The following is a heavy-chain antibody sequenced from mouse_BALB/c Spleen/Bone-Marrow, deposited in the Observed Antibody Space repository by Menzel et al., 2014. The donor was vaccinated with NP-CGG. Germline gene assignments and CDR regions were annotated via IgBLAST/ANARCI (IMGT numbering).Heavy chain of an antibody. CDR2: IDPYYGGT. CDR3: ARDGYYEGFYAMDY. D-gene: IGHD2-3*01. Sequence: VQLKESGPELEKPGASVKISCKASGYSFTGYNMNWVKQSNGKSLEWIGNIDPYYGGTSYNQKFKGKATLTVDKSSSTAYMRLKSLTSEDSAVYYCARDGYYEGFYAMDYWGQGTSVTVSS. J-gene: IGHJ4*01. CDR1: GYSFTGYN. V-gene: IGHV1S135*01.